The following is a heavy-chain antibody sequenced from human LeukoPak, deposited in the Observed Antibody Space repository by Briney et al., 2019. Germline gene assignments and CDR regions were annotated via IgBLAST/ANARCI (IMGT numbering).Heavy chain of an antibody. CDR1: GYTFTSYA. V-gene: IGHV1-3*01. J-gene: IGHJ4*02. CDR2: INAGNGNT. Sequence: ASVKVSCKASGYTFTSYAMHWVRQAPGQRLEWMGWINAGNGNTKYSQKFQGRVTMTEDTSTDTAYMELSSLRSEDTAVYYCATWGYGSGSYYNGFWNYWGQGTLVTVSS. D-gene: IGHD3-10*01. CDR3: ATWGYGSGSYYNGFWNY.